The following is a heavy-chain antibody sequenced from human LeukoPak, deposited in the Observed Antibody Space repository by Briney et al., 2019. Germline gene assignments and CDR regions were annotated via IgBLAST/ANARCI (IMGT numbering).Heavy chain of an antibody. CDR1: GFTFSSYW. CDR3: ARQSYYYDSSGYYYDY. D-gene: IGHD3-22*01. V-gene: IGHV3-74*01. J-gene: IGHJ4*02. CDR2: INSDGSSI. Sequence: GGSLRLSCAASGFTFSSYWMHWVRQAPGEGRVWLSRINSDGSSITYADSVKGRFTISRDNAKNTLYLQVNSLRAEDTAVYYCARQSYYYDSSGYYYDYWGQGTLVTVSS.